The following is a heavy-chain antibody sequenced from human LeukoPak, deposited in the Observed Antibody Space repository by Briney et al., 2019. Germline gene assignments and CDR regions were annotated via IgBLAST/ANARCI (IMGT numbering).Heavy chain of an antibody. J-gene: IGHJ4*02. CDR1: GFTFDDYA. Sequence: GGSLRLSCAASGFTFDDYAMHWVRQAPGKGLEWVSTIGGSGGSTYYADSVKGRFTISRDNSKNTLYLQMSSLGAEDTAVYYCAKDRGRYYDSSGYYWGYYFDSWGQGILVTVST. CDR2: IGGSGGST. CDR3: AKDRGRYYDSSGYYWGYYFDS. D-gene: IGHD3-22*01. V-gene: IGHV3-23*01.